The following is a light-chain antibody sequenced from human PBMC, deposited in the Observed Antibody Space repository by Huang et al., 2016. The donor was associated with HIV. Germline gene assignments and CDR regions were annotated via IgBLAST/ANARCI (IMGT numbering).Light chain of an antibody. CDR2: GAS. J-gene: IGKJ3*01. Sequence: ETVLTQSPGIVSLSPGESVTLSCRASQSVYSHFLAWYQQRPGQAPRLLIYGASSRATGIPDRFSGRGSGTYFTLTVSRLEPEDFAVYYCQQYGSSQFTFGPGTTVDIK. CDR3: QQYGSSQFT. CDR1: QSVYSHF. V-gene: IGKV3-20*01.